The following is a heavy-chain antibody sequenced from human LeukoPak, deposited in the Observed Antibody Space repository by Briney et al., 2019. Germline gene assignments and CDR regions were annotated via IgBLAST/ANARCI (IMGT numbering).Heavy chain of an antibody. D-gene: IGHD2-21*02. Sequence: GGSLRLSCAASGFTFSSYAVSWVRQTPGKGLEWVSAISGSGGSTYYADSVKGRFTISRDNSKNTVFLQMNSLRVEDTALYYCTRGQSYCGADCYSDWGQGTLVTVSS. CDR2: ISGSGGST. V-gene: IGHV3-23*01. CDR3: TRGQSYCGADCYSD. CDR1: GFTFSSYA. J-gene: IGHJ4*02.